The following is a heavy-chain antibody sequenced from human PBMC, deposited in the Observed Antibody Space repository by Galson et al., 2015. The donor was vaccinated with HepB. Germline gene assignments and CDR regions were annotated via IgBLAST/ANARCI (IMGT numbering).Heavy chain of an antibody. CDR1: GFTFSSYA. J-gene: IGHJ4*02. Sequence: SLRLSCAASGFTFSSYAMSWVRQAPGKGLEWVSAISGSGGSTYYADSVKGRFTISRDNSKNTLYLQMNSLRAVDTAVYYCAKAHRGMLPDYVWGSYYAYWVQGTLVTVSS. CDR2: ISGSGGST. D-gene: IGHD3-16*01. CDR3: AKAHRGMLPDYVWGSYYAY. V-gene: IGHV3-23*01.